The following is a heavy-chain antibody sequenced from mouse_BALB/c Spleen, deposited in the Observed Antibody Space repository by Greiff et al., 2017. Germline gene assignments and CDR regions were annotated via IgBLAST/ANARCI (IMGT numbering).Heavy chain of an antibody. V-gene: IGHV1S81*02. CDR1: GYTFTSYY. Sequence: QVQLQQSGAELVKPGASVKLSCKASGYTFTSYYMYWVKQRPGQGLEWIGEINPSNGGTNFNEKFKSKATLTVDKSSSTAYMQLSSLTSEDSAVYYCTRRRGNDWFAYWGQGTLVTVSA. CDR2: INPSNGGT. D-gene: IGHD2-1*01. CDR3: TRRRGNDWFAY. J-gene: IGHJ3*01.